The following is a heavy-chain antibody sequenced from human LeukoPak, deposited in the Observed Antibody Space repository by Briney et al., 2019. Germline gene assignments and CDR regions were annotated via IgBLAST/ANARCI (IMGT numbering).Heavy chain of an antibody. J-gene: IGHJ4*02. D-gene: IGHD6-25*01. V-gene: IGHV4-59*01. Sequence: PSETLSLTCTVSGGSISSYYWSWIRQSPGKGLGWIGYISYSGSTNYNPSLKSRVTISVDTSKNQFSLRLTSVTAADTAVYYCARGGGYASGLAYWGQGTLVTVSS. CDR2: ISYSGST. CDR1: GGSISSYY. CDR3: ARGGGYASGLAY.